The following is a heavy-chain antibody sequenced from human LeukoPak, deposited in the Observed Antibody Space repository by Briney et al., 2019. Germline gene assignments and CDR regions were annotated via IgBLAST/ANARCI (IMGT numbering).Heavy chain of an antibody. D-gene: IGHD2-15*01. CDR3: ARRGYCSGGSCSPNWFDP. J-gene: IGHJ5*02. CDR2: INHSGST. V-gene: IGHV4-34*01. CDR1: GGSFSGYY. Sequence: SETLSLTCAVYGGSFSGYYWSWIRQPPGKGLEWIGEINHSGSTNYNPSLKSRVTISVDTSKNQFSLKLSSVTAADTAVYYCARRGYCSGGSCSPNWFDPWGQGTLVTVSS.